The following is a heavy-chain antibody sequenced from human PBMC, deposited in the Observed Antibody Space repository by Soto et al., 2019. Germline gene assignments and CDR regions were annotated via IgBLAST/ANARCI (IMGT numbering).Heavy chain of an antibody. CDR3: ARSPLYFDWLSPLGY. Sequence: PGGSLSLSCAASGFTFSSYWMSWVRQAPGKGLEWVANIKQDGSEKYYVDSVKGRFTISRDNAKNSLYLQMNSLRAEDTAVYYCARSPLYFDWLSPLGYWGQGTLVTVSS. J-gene: IGHJ4*02. V-gene: IGHV3-7*01. CDR1: GFTFSSYW. D-gene: IGHD3-9*01. CDR2: IKQDGSEK.